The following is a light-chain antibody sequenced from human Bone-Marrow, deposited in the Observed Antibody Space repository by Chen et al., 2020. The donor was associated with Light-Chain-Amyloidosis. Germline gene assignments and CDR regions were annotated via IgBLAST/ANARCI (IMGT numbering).Light chain of an antibody. CDR2: EVT. J-gene: IGLJ1*01. V-gene: IGLV2-14*01. CDR1: SSDVGGDTH. Sequence: QSALTQPASVSGSTGQSITISCTGTSSDVGGDTHVPWYQQHPDKAPKLMIYEVTNRPSWVPDRFSGSKSDNSASLTISGLQTEDEADYFCSSYTITNTLVFGSGTRVTVL. CDR3: SSYTITNTLV.